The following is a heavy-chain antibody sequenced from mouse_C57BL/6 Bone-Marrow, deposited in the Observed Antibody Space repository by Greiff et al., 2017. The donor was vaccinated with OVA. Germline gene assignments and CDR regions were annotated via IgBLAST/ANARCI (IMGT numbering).Heavy chain of an antibody. CDR2: IYPVSGET. J-gene: IGHJ4*01. V-gene: IGHV1-11*01. D-gene: IGHD2-4*01. CDR1: GYTFTDHI. CDR3: DDNDDHLYYYAMDY. Sequence: VQLQQPGAELASPGASVTLSCKASGYTFTDHIMNWVKKRPGQGLEWIGRIYPVSGETNYNEKFKGKATFSVDRSSSTVDMVLNSLTSEDAAVDYCDDNDDHLYYYAMDYWGQGTSVTVSS.